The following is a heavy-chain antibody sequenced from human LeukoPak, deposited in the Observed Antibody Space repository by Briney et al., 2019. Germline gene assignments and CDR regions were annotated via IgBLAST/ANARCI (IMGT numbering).Heavy chain of an antibody. J-gene: IGHJ5*02. CDR2: IYYSGST. V-gene: IGHV4-30-4*01. D-gene: IGHD4-17*01. CDR1: GGSISSGDYY. Sequence: PSEALSLTCTVSGGSISSGDYYWSWIRQPPGKGLEWIGYIYYSGSTYYNPSLKSRVTISVDTSKNQFSLKLSSVTAADTAVYYCARGADYGDYEEVWNWFDPWGQGTLVTVSS. CDR3: ARGADYGDYEEVWNWFDP.